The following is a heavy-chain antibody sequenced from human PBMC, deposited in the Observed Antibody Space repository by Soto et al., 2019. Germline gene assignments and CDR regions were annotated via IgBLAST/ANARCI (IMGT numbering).Heavy chain of an antibody. Sequence: QVQLVESGGGVVQPGRSLRLSCAASGFTFSSYAMHWVRQAPGKWLEWVAVISYDGSNKYYADSVKGRFTISRDNSKNTLYLQMNSMRAEDTAVYYWAAWGGATRSWGQGTLVTVSS. CDR1: GFTFSSYA. D-gene: IGHD1-26*01. V-gene: IGHV3-30-3*01. CDR2: ISYDGSNK. J-gene: IGHJ4*02. CDR3: AAWGGATRS.